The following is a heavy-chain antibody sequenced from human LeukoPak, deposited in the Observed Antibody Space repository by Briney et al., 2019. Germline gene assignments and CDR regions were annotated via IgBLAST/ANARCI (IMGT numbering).Heavy chain of an antibody. Sequence: GGSLRLSCGDRGFTFSEDYMEWVRQAPGKGRVWVCRIRNKANSYTTEYAASVKGRFAISRDDSKKSLYLRMNNLKSEDTAVYYCARGRGYYETDFDYWGQGTLVTVSS. D-gene: IGHD2/OR15-2a*01. V-gene: IGHV3-72*01. CDR2: IRNKANSYTT. CDR1: GFTFSEDY. CDR3: ARGRGYYETDFDY. J-gene: IGHJ4*02.